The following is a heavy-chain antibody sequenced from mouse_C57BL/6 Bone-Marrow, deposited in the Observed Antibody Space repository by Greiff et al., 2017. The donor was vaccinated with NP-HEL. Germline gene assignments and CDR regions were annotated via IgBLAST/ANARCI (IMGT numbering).Heavy chain of an antibody. CDR2: INPDSSTI. V-gene: IGHV4-1*01. Sequence: VQLQQSGGGLVQPGGSLKLSCAASGIDFSRYWMSWVRRAPGKGLEWIGEINPDSSTINYAPSLKDKFIISRDNAKNTLYLQMSKVRSEDTALYYCASLYDYDHYYAMDYWGQGTSVTVSS. J-gene: IGHJ4*01. D-gene: IGHD2-4*01. CDR3: ASLYDYDHYYAMDY. CDR1: GIDFSRYW.